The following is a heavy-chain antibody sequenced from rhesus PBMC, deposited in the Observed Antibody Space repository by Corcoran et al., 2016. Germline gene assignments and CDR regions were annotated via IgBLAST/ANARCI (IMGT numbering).Heavy chain of an antibody. CDR2: FSGRDSST. D-gene: IGHD1-20*01. CDR3: ARTPSWNRRWYFDL. V-gene: IGHV4-169*01. J-gene: IGHJ2*01. CDR1: GGTISSRS. Sequence: QLQLQESGPGLVKPSETLSLTWAVSGGTISSRSWSWFPPSSGKGLEWIGYFSGRDSSTDYNPSLKSRVTLSVDTSKNQVSLRLRSVTAADTAVYYCARTPSWNRRWYFDLWGPGTPITISS.